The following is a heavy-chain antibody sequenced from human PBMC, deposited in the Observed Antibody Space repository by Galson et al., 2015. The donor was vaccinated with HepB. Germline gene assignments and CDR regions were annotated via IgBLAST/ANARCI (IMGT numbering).Heavy chain of an antibody. J-gene: IGHJ4*02. CDR2: IVVGSGNT. Sequence: SVKVSCKASGFNFTSSAMQWVRQARGQRLEWIGWIVVGSGNTKDAQKFQERVTITRDMSTRTAYMELSSLRSEDTAVYYCAAGIVGTTTPDFDSWGQETLVTVSS. D-gene: IGHD1-26*01. CDR1: GFNFTSSA. V-gene: IGHV1-58*02. CDR3: AAGIVGTTTPDFDS.